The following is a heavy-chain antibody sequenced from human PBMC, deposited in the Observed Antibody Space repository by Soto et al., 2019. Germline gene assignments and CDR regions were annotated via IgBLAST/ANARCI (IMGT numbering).Heavy chain of an antibody. D-gene: IGHD1-26*01. V-gene: IGHV1-69*01. CDR1: GGTFSSYA. Sequence: QVQLVQSGAEVKKPGSSVKVSCKASGGTFSSYAISWVRQAPGQGLEWTGGIIPIFGTANYAQKFQGRVTITADESTSTAYMELSSLRSEDTAVYYCARDLSGGSAPFYGMDVWGQGTTVTVSS. CDR3: ARDLSGGSAPFYGMDV. CDR2: IIPIFGTA. J-gene: IGHJ6*02.